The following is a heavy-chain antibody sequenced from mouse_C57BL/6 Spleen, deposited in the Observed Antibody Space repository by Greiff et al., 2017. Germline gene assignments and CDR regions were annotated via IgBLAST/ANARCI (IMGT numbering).Heavy chain of an antibody. V-gene: IGHV1-82*01. Sequence: QVQLQESGPELVKPGASVKISCKASGYAFSSSWMNWVKQRPGKGLEWIGRIYPGDGDTNYNGKFKGKATLTADKSSSTAYMQLSSLTSEDSAVYFCARRAVEGAMDYWGQGTSVTVSS. J-gene: IGHJ4*01. CDR2: IYPGDGDT. CDR1: GYAFSSSW. D-gene: IGHD1-1*01. CDR3: ARRAVEGAMDY.